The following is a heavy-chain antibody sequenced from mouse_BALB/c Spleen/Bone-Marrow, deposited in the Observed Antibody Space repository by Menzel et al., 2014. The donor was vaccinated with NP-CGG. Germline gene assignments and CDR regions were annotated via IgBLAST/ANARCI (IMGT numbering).Heavy chain of an antibody. J-gene: IGHJ2*01. CDR1: GISITTGNYR. V-gene: IGHV3-5*02. CDR3: ARYLGAYFDY. D-gene: IGHD1-1*01. Sequence: DVHLVESGPGLVKPSQTVSLTCTVTGISITTGNYRWSWIRQFPGNKLEWIGYIYYSGTITYNPSLTSRTTITRDTSKNQFFLEMNSLTAEDTATYYCARYLGAYFDYWGQGTTLTVSS. CDR2: IYYSGTI.